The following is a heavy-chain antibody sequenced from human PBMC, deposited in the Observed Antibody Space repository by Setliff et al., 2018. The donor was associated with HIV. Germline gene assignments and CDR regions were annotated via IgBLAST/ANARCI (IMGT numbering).Heavy chain of an antibody. D-gene: IGHD1-7*01. CDR3: AKNWNYGRDAFDI. V-gene: IGHV3-23*01. J-gene: IGHJ3*02. Sequence: PSETLSLSCAASGFTFSNYAMTWVRQAPGKGLEWVSAISGSGSDTYYADSVKGRFTISRDNSKNTLYLQMNSLRAEDTAVYYCAKNWNYGRDAFDIWGQGTMVTVSS. CDR2: ISGSGSDT. CDR1: GFTFSNYA.